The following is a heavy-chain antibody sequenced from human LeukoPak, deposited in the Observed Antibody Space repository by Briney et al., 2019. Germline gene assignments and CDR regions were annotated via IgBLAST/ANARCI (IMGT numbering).Heavy chain of an antibody. V-gene: IGHV1-3*03. J-gene: IGHJ5*02. CDR3: ARGAKFRSYGSGTYYTSLPFDP. Sequence: ASVKVSCKASGYTFTSHGISWVRQAPGQRLAWMGWINTGNGNTKYSQEFQGRVTITRDTSASTAYMELSSLRSEDMAVYYCARGAKFRSYGSGTYYTSLPFDPWGQGTLVTVSS. CDR1: GYTFTSHG. D-gene: IGHD3-10*01. CDR2: INTGNGNT.